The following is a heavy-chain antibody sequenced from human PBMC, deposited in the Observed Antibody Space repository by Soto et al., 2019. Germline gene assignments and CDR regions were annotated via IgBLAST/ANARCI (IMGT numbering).Heavy chain of an antibody. D-gene: IGHD3-22*01. V-gene: IGHV1-2*02. CDR2: INPNSGDT. CDR1: GYTFTGYF. CDR3: ARVRTYYDSSGSLDY. J-gene: IGHJ4*02. Sequence: GASVKVSCKASGYTFTGYFMHWVRQAPGQGLEWMGWINPNSGDTNSAQKFQGRVTMTRDMSINTAYMELRRLTSDDTAVYYCARVRTYYDSSGSLDYWGQGTLVTVS.